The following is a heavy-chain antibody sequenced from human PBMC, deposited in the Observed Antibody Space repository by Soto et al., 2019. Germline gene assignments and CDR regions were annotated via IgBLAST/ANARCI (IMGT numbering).Heavy chain of an antibody. J-gene: IGHJ4*02. CDR3: APPGSGATLDDFDF. V-gene: IGHV1-24*01. CDR1: GYTLTELS. D-gene: IGHD1-1*01. CDR2: FDPDAGET. Sequence: SVKVSCKVSGYTLTELSMHWERQAPGKGREWMGFFDPDAGETFFAQKFQGRVNLTEDASSDTAYMEVSGLRSENRSVYLCAPPGSGATLDDFDFWGQGTLVTGSS.